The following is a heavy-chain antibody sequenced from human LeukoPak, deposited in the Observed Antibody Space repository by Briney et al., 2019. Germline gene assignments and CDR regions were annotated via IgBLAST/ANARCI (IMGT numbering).Heavy chain of an antibody. CDR3: ARAGRSASYADY. D-gene: IGHD1-26*01. V-gene: IGHV3-72*01. CDR2: TRNKANSYTT. CDR1: GFTFSDHY. Sequence: GGSLRLSCAASGFTFSDHYMDWVRQAPGKGLEWVGRTRNKANSYTTEYAASVKGRFTISRDDSKNSLYLQMNSLKTEDTAVYYCARAGRSASYADYWGQGTLVTVSS. J-gene: IGHJ4*02.